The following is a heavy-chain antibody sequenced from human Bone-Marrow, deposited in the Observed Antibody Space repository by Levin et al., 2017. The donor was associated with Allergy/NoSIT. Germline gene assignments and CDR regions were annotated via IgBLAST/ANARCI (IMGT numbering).Heavy chain of an antibody. CDR3: ARDYRYSYGLGGGHWYFDL. V-gene: IGHV3-48*03. D-gene: IGHD5-18*01. CDR2: ISSSGSTI. CDR1: GFTFSSYE. Sequence: GESLKISCAASGFTFSSYEMNWVRQAPGKGLEWVSYISSSGSTIYYADSVKGRFTISRDNAKNSLYLQMNSLRAEDTAVYYCARDYRYSYGLGGGHWYFDLWGRGTLVTVSS. J-gene: IGHJ2*01.